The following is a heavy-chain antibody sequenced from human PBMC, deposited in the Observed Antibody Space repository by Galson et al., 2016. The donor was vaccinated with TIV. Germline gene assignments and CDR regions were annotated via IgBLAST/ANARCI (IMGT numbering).Heavy chain of an antibody. CDR1: GYSFATFW. D-gene: IGHD3-10*01. J-gene: IGHJ3*01. Sequence: QSGAEVKKPGESLKISCKASGYSFATFWVGWVRQMPGQGLEWMGVIYPADSEIRYSPSFQGQVTISADKSISTAYLQWGSLRASDTAIYYCARRDAAGTNAFDVWGQGTMVAVSS. V-gene: IGHV5-51*03. CDR3: ARRDAAGTNAFDV. CDR2: IYPADSEI.